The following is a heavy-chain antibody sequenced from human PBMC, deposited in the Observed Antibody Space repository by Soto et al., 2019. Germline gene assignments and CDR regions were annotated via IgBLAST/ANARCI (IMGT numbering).Heavy chain of an antibody. CDR2: IIPMYGPA. V-gene: IGHV1-69*01. J-gene: IGHJ5*02. CDR3: ARVTSMVRGVIDNWFDP. Sequence: QVPLVQSGAEVKKPGSSVTVSCKASGGTFSSYAIHWVRQAPGQGLEWMGGIIPMYGPAKYAQRFQGRVTITADESTTTVHMELTSLTSQDTAVYYCARVTSMVRGVIDNWFDPWGHGTLLTVSS. D-gene: IGHD3-10*01. CDR1: GGTFSSYA.